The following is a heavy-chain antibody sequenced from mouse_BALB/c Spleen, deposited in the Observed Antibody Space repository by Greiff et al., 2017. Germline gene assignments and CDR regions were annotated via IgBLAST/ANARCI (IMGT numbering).Heavy chain of an antibody. Sequence: QVQLKQSGPGLVQPSQSLSITCTVSGFSLTSYGVHWVRQSPGKGLEWLGVIWSGGSTDYNAAFISRLSISKDNSKSQVFFKMNSLQANDTAIYYCARKYDYDGRSWFAYWGQGTLVTVSA. CDR1: GFSLTSYG. CDR3: ARKYDYDGRSWFAY. J-gene: IGHJ3*01. V-gene: IGHV2-2*02. CDR2: IWSGGST. D-gene: IGHD2-4*01.